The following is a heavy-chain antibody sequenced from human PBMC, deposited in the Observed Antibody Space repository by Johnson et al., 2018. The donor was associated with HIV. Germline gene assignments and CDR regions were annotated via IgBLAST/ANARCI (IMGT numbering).Heavy chain of an antibody. V-gene: IGHV3-30*02. CDR3: ARDEVAGAFDI. CDR1: GFTFSTYA. J-gene: IGHJ3*02. Sequence: QVQLVESGGGLVQPGGSLRLSCAASGFTFSTYAMHWVRPAPGKGLEWVSFIRFDGSNNYYADPVKGRFTISRDNSKNTLYLQMNSLRAEDTAVYYCARDEVAGAFDIWGQGTMVTISS. CDR2: IRFDGSNN.